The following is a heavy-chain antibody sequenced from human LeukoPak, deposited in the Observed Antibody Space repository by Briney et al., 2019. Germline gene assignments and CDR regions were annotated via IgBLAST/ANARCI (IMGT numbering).Heavy chain of an antibody. CDR2: IIPIFGTA. D-gene: IGHD6-19*01. V-gene: IGHV1-69*13. J-gene: IGHJ5*02. CDR1: GGTFSSYA. Sequence: GASVKVSCKASGGTFSSYAISWVRQAPGQGLEWIGGIIPIFGTANYAQKFQGRVTITADESTSTAYMELSSLRSEDTAVYYCARESSSGWVAYNWFDPWGQGTLVTVSS. CDR3: ARESSSGWVAYNWFDP.